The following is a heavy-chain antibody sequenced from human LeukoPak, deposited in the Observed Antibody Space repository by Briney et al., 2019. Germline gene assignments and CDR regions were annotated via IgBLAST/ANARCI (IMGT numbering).Heavy chain of an antibody. V-gene: IGHV3-23*01. Sequence: GGSLRLSCAASGFTFNSYGMSWVRQAPGKGLEWVSAISGSGGSTYYADSVKGRFTISRDNSKNTLYLQMNSLRAEDTAVYYCAKRGLAAALFRWGQGTLVTVSS. D-gene: IGHD6-13*01. CDR1: GFTFNSYG. CDR2: ISGSGGST. CDR3: AKRGLAAALFR. J-gene: IGHJ4*02.